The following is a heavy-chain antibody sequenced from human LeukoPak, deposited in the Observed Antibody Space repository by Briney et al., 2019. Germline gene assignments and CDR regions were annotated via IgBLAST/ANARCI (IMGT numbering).Heavy chain of an antibody. CDR3: ARTLVLGFSGSYNYYGMDV. CDR2: INPSGGST. CDR1: GGTFSSYA. D-gene: IGHD3-10*01. J-gene: IGHJ6*02. Sequence: ASVKVSCKASGGTFSSYAISWVRQAPGQGLEWMGIINPSGGSTSYAQKFQGRVTMTRDTSTSTVYMELSSLRSEDTAVYYCARTLVLGFSGSYNYYGMDVWGQGTKVTVSS. V-gene: IGHV1-46*01.